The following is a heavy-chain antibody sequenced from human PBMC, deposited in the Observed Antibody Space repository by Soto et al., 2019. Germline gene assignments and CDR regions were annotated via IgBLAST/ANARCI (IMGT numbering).Heavy chain of an antibody. Sequence: EVQLVESGGGLVQPGRSLRLSCAASGFTFDDYAMHWVRQAPGKGLEWVSGISWNSGSIGYADSVKGRFTISRDNAKNSLYLQMNRLRAEDTALYYCAKDTQWELQSFDYWGQGTLVTVSS. D-gene: IGHD1-26*01. V-gene: IGHV3-9*01. CDR2: ISWNSGSI. J-gene: IGHJ4*02. CDR1: GFTFDDYA. CDR3: AKDTQWELQSFDY.